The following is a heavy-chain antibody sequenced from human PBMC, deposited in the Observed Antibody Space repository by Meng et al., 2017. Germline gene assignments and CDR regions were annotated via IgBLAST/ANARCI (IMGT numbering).Heavy chain of an antibody. CDR1: GFTFTNYW. J-gene: IGHJ4*02. Sequence: EGQLVEPGGGLVQPGGSLRLSCAASGFTFTNYWMHWVRQVPGKGLVWVSRISGDGSITNYADSVKGRFTISRDNAKNTLYLQMNSLRPEDTAVYYCLDEAPRSDYWGQGSLVTVSS. CDR2: ISGDGSIT. CDR3: LDEAPRSDY. D-gene: IGHD1-1*01. V-gene: IGHV3-74*01.